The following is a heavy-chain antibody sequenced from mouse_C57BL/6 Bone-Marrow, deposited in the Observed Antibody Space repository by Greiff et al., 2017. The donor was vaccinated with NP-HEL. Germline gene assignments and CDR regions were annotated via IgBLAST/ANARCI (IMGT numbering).Heavy chain of an antibody. Sequence: EVKLVESGPGLAKPSQTLSLTCSVTGYSITSDYWNWIRKFPGNKLEYMGYISSSGSTYYNPSLNSRISITRDTSKNQYYLQLNAETTEDTATYYCARYYDYDGGVYYDGWGQGTTLTVAS. CDR1: GYSITSDY. CDR3: ARYYDYDGGVYYDG. CDR2: ISSSGST. J-gene: IGHJ2*01. D-gene: IGHD2-4*01. V-gene: IGHV3-8*01.